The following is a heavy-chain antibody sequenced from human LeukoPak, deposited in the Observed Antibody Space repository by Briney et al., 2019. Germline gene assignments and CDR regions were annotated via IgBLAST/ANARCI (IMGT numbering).Heavy chain of an antibody. J-gene: IGHJ5*02. D-gene: IGHD6-13*01. CDR3: ARDRGGYSSNWFDP. CDR1: GYTFTSYG. V-gene: IGHV1-18*01. Sequence: ASVKVSCKASGYTFTSYGISWVRQAPGQGLEWTGWISAYNGNTNYAQKLQGRVTMTTDTSTSTAYMELRSLRSDDTAVYYCARDRGGYSSNWFDPWGQGTLVTVSS. CDR2: ISAYNGNT.